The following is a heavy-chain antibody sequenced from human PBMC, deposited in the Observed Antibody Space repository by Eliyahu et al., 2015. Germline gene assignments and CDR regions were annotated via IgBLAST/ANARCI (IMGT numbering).Heavy chain of an antibody. V-gene: IGHV3-23*01. CDR2: ISGSGGNT. Sequence: EVQLLESGGGLVQPGGSLRLSCVASGFXFSNYAMSWVRQAPGKGLEWVSGISGSGGNTYYADSVKGRFTISRDNSKNTLWLQMNSLRAEDTALYYCAKDKSTSWHTPIDYWGQGTLVTVSS. D-gene: IGHD2-2*02. CDR3: AKDKSTSWHTPIDY. CDR1: GFXFSNYA. J-gene: IGHJ4*02.